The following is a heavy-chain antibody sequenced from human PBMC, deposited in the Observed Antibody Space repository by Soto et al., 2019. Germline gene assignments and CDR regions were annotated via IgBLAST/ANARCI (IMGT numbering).Heavy chain of an antibody. CDR2: IIPVFGTA. Sequence: QVQLVQSGAEVKKPGSSVKVFCKASGGTFTNYAVSWVRQAPGQGLEWMGGIIPVFGTANYAQKLQGRVTITADESTSTTDMDLTSLRSDDTAVYYCARGSSGWYYFDYWGQGTLITVSS. CDR1: GGTFTNYA. CDR3: ARGSSGWYYFDY. D-gene: IGHD6-19*01. J-gene: IGHJ4*02. V-gene: IGHV1-69*12.